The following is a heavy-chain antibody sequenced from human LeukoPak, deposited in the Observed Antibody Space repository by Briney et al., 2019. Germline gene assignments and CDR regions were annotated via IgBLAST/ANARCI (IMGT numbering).Heavy chain of an antibody. D-gene: IGHD3-10*01. CDR2: IYYSGST. CDR1: GGSISSYY. J-gene: IGHJ5*02. Sequence: SETLSLTCTVSGGSISSYYWSWIRQPPGKGLEWIGYIYYSGSTNYNPSLKSRATISVDTSKNQFSLKLSSVTAADTAVYYCAGEPYYYGSGSHNWFDPWGQGTLVTVSS. V-gene: IGHV4-59*01. CDR3: AGEPYYYGSGSHNWFDP.